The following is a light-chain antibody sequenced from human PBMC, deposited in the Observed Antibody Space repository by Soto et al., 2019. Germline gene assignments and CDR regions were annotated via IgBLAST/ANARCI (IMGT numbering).Light chain of an antibody. Sequence: QSALTQPRSVSGSPGQTVTISCTGTSSDVGGYNYVSWYQQHPGKAPKGMIYDVSERPSGVPDRFSGFKSGNTASLTISGLQAEDEADYYCCSNAGSYVVFGGGTKVTVL. J-gene: IGLJ2*01. CDR3: CSNAGSYVV. CDR2: DVS. CDR1: SSDVGGYNY. V-gene: IGLV2-11*01.